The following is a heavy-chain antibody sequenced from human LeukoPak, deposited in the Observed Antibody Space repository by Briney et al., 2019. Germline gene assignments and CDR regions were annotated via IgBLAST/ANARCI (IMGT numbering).Heavy chain of an antibody. J-gene: IGHJ6*02. CDR3: ARASFTMVRGVITKPSYYYYGMDV. CDR1: GYTFTRYY. V-gene: IGHV1-46*01. CDR2: INPISGAT. D-gene: IGHD3-10*01. Sequence: ASVKVSFKTSGYTFTRYYMQWVRQAPGHGLEWMGIINPISGATDYAQKFQGRVTMTRYTSTSTVYMELSRLRSDDTAVYYCARASFTMVRGVITKPSYYYYGMDVWGQGTTVTVSS.